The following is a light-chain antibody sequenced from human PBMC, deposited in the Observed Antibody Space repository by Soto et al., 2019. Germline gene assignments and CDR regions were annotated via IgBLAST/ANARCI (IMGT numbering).Light chain of an antibody. Sequence: EIVLTQSPGSLSLSPGQRATLSCRASQSVDTTFFAWYQNKPGQAPRLLIYGASKRATGIPDRFSGSGSGTDFTLIISRLGPEDFAVYYCQQYMSSVTFGQGTKVEIK. CDR1: QSVDTTF. J-gene: IGKJ1*01. CDR2: GAS. CDR3: QQYMSSVT. V-gene: IGKV3-20*01.